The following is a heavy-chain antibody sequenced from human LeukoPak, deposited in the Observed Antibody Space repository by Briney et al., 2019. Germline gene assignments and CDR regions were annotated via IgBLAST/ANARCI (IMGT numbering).Heavy chain of an antibody. CDR1: GFTFDDYA. CDR3: AKAPVGYTKLEGFDY. J-gene: IGHJ4*02. D-gene: IGHD5-24*01. Sequence: GRPLRLSCAAPGFTFDDYAMHWVRQAPGKGLEWVSGISWNSGSIGYADSAKGRFTISRDNAKNSLYLQMNSLRAEDTALYYCAKAPVGYTKLEGFDYWGQGTLVTVSS. CDR2: ISWNSGSI. V-gene: IGHV3-9*01.